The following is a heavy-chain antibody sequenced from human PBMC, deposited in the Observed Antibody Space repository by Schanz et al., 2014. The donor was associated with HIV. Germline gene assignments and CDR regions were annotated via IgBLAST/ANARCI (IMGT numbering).Heavy chain of an antibody. Sequence: QVQLVQSGAEVKKPGSSVKVSCKASGDSFTNYVISWVRQAPGHGLEWMGIINPSGGRTNYAQKFQGRVSMTTDTSTSTVYMELRSLRSEDTAVYYCARDLGGDFWSSQGGLDPWGQGTLVTVSS. J-gene: IGHJ5*02. CDR3: ARDLGGDFWSSQGGLDP. V-gene: IGHV1-46*01. D-gene: IGHD3-3*01. CDR1: GDSFTNYV. CDR2: INPSGGRT.